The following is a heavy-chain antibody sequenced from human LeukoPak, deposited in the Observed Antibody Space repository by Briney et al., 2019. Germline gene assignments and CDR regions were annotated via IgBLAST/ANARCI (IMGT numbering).Heavy chain of an antibody. CDR2: IHTSGST. CDR1: GGSISSYY. CDR3: ARGGYYGSGNDFRFDP. J-gene: IGHJ5*02. D-gene: IGHD3-10*01. V-gene: IGHV4-4*07. Sequence: SETLSLTCTVSGGSISSYYWSWIRQPAGKGLEWIGRIHTSGSTNYNPSLKSRVTISVDTSKNQFSLKLSSVTPADTAVYYCARGGYYGSGNDFRFDPWGQGTLVTVSS.